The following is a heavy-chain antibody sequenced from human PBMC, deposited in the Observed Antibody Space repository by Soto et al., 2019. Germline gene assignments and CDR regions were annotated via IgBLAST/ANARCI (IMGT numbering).Heavy chain of an antibody. J-gene: IGHJ6*02. D-gene: IGHD3-10*01. CDR1: GGSISSYY. CDR2: IYYSGST. CDR3: ARQGSITMVRGVIITVQSYGMDV. Sequence: PSETLSLTCTVSGGSISSYYWSWIRQPPGKGLEWIGYIYYSGSTNYNPSLKSRVTISVDTSKNQFSLKLSSVTAADTAVYYCARQGSITMVRGVIITVQSYGMDVWGQGTTVTVS. V-gene: IGHV4-59*08.